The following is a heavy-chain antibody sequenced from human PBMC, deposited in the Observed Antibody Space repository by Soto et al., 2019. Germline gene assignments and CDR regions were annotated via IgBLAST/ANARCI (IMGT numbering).Heavy chain of an antibody. CDR3: TRGYRPDCFDP. J-gene: IGHJ5*02. Sequence: EVQLVESGGGLVQPGGSLKLSCAASGFTFSGSAMHWVRQASGKGLEWVGRIRSKANSYATAYAASVKGRFTISRDDSKNTAYLQMNSLKTEDTAVYYCTRGYRPDCFDPWGQGPLVTVSS. V-gene: IGHV3-73*01. D-gene: IGHD2-15*01. CDR1: GFTFSGSA. CDR2: IRSKANSYAT.